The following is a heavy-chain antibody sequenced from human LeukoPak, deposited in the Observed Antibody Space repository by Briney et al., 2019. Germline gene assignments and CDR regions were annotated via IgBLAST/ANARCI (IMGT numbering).Heavy chain of an antibody. CDR3: ARPMVGGVIHAFDI. CDR1: GYTFTSYG. V-gene: IGHV1-18*01. J-gene: IGHJ3*02. Sequence: GASVKVSCKASGYTFTSYGISWVRQALGQGLEWMGWISGYNGNTSCAQKLQGRVTMTTDTSTSTAYMELRSLRSDDTAVYYCARPMVGGVIHAFDIWGQGTMVTVSS. CDR2: ISGYNGNT. D-gene: IGHD3-10*01.